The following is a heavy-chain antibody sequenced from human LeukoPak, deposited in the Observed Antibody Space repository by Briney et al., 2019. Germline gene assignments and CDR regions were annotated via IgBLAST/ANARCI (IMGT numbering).Heavy chain of an antibody. Sequence: PGGSLRLSCAASGFTFSSYSMHWVRQAPGKGLEYVSAISPNGGSTYYSNSVKGRFTISRDNYKNTLYLQMGSLRADDMAVYYCARRGAAGTPDYWGQGTLVTVSS. D-gene: IGHD3-10*01. CDR3: ARRGAAGTPDY. CDR2: ISPNGGST. J-gene: IGHJ4*01. CDR1: GFTFSSYS. V-gene: IGHV3-64*01.